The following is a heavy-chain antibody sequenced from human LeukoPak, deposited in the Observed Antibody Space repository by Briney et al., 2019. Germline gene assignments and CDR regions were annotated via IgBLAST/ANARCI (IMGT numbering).Heavy chain of an antibody. V-gene: IGHV3-53*01. CDR3: ARDRGCSGGSCYDILGY. J-gene: IGHJ4*02. CDR1: GFTFSSNY. CDR2: IYSGGST. D-gene: IGHD2-15*01. Sequence: PGGSLRLSCAASGFTFSSNYMSWVRQAPGKGLEWVSVIYSGGSTYYADSVKGRFTISRDNSKNTLYLQMNSLRAEDTAVYYCARDRGCSGGSCYDILGYWGQGTLVTVSS.